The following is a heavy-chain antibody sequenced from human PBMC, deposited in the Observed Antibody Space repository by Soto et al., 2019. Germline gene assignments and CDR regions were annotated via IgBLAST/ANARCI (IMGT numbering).Heavy chain of an antibody. CDR1: GGSISGTTCS. D-gene: IGHD6-13*01. J-gene: IGHJ4*02. V-gene: IGHV4-30-2*01. CDR2: IYDSGNT. Sequence: QLQLQESGSGLVKPSQTLSLTCAVSGGSISGTTCSWSWIRQPPGKGLEWIGYIYDSGNTYYNPSLKSQFSITVDRSKNQFSLKLSSVTAADTAVYYCARGQGAAAGHSNFDYWGQGAPVTVSS. CDR3: ARGQGAAAGHSNFDY.